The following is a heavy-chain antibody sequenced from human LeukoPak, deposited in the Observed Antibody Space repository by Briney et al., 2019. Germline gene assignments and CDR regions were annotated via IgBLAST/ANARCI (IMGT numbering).Heavy chain of an antibody. J-gene: IGHJ6*02. D-gene: IGHD3-9*01. CDR3: ARGEHYDILTGYPYYYHGVDV. CDR1: GYTFTSYG. Sequence: VASVKVSCKASGYTFTSYGISWVRQAPGQGLEWMGCISAYNGNTNYAQKLQGRVTMTTDTSTSTAYMELRSLRSDDTAVYYCARGEHYDILTGYPYYYHGVDVWGQGTTVTVSS. V-gene: IGHV1-18*01. CDR2: ISAYNGNT.